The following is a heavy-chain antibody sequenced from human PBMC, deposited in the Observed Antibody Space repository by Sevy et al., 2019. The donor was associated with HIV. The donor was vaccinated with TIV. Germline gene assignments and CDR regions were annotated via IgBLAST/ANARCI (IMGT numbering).Heavy chain of an antibody. J-gene: IGHJ4*02. D-gene: IGHD6-19*01. V-gene: IGHV3-21*01. CDR2: ISFSSSNI. CDR1: GLNFNTYK. Sequence: GVSLRLSCAASGLNFNTYKMNWVRQAPGKGLEWVSSISFSSSNIYYADSVKGRFTISRDNAKNSLYLQMNSLTAEDTAVYYCATSSGWALDYWGQGTLVTVSS. CDR3: ATSSGWALDY.